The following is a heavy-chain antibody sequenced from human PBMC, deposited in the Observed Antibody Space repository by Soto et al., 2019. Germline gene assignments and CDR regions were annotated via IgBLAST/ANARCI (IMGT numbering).Heavy chain of an antibody. V-gene: IGHV4-4*07. CDR2: IYTSGST. Sequence: SQTLSLTCTVFGGSISSYYWSWIRQPAGKGLEWIGRIYTSGSTNYNPSLKSRVTMSVETSKNQFSLKLSSVTAADTAVYYCARACSSNSCYDVLDYWGQGTLVTVSS. CDR3: ARACSSNSCYDVLDY. CDR1: GGSISSYY. J-gene: IGHJ4*02. D-gene: IGHD2-2*01.